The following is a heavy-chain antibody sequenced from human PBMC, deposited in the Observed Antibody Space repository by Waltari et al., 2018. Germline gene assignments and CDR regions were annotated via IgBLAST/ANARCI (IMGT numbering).Heavy chain of an antibody. D-gene: IGHD5-12*01. CDR3: ARKHLVTTIIAFDI. V-gene: IGHV3-53*02. CDR1: GFSVRCKY. Sequence: EVQLVETGGGLIQTGGSLRLSCAASGFSVRCKYMSWVRQAPGKGLEWVSSFYSGGTTYYADSVKGRFTISRDNSKNTVYLQMNSLRAEDTAVYYCARKHLVTTIIAFDIWGQGTMVTVSS. CDR2: FYSGGTT. J-gene: IGHJ3*02.